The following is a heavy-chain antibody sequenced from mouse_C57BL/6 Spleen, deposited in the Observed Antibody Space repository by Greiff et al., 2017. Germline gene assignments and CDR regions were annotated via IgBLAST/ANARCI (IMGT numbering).Heavy chain of an antibody. CDR1: GFNIKDDY. V-gene: IGHV14-4*01. CDR3: TTVVEAY. D-gene: IGHD1-1*01. J-gene: IGHJ3*01. CDR2: IDPENGDT. Sequence: EVQLQESGAELVRPGASVKLSCTASGFNIKDDYMHWVKQRPEQGLEWIGWIDPENGDTEYASKFQGKATITADTSSNTAYLQLSSLTSEDTAVYYCTTVVEAYWGQGTLVTVSA.